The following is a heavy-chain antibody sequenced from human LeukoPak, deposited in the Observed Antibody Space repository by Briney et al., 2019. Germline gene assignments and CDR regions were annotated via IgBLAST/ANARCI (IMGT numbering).Heavy chain of an antibody. CDR1: GGSISSSSYY. Sequence: SETLSLTCTVSGGSISSSSYYWGWIRQPPGKGLEWIGSIYYSGSTYYNPSLKSRVTISVDTSKNQFSLKLSSVTAADTAVYYCARLFGGVTTFDYWGQGILVTVSS. V-gene: IGHV4-39*01. J-gene: IGHJ4*02. D-gene: IGHD4-17*01. CDR2: IYYSGST. CDR3: ARLFGGVTTFDY.